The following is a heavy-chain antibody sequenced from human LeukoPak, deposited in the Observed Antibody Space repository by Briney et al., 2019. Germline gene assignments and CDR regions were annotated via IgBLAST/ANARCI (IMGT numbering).Heavy chain of an antibody. CDR2: ISSSSSYI. Sequence: PGGSLRLSCAASGFTFSSYSMNWVRQAPGKGLEWVSSISSSSSYIYYADSVKGRFTISRDNAKNSLYLQMNSLRAEDTAVYYCAREPRIAVAGDIYNWFDPWGQGTLVTVSS. J-gene: IGHJ5*02. CDR3: AREPRIAVAGDIYNWFDP. V-gene: IGHV3-21*01. D-gene: IGHD6-19*01. CDR1: GFTFSSYS.